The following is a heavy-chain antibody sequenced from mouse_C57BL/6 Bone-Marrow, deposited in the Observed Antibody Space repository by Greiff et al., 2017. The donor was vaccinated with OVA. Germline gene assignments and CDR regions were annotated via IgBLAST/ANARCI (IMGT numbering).Heavy chain of an antibody. CDR2: IDPETGGT. V-gene: IGHV1-15*01. CDR3: TRSGDGYYVPFDY. Sequence: VQLQQSGAELVRPGASVTLSCKASGYTFTDYEMHWVKQTPVHGLEWIGAIDPETGGTAYNQKFKGKAILTADKSSSTAYMELRSLTSEDSAVYYCTRSGDGYYVPFDYWGQGTTLTVSS. J-gene: IGHJ2*01. CDR1: GYTFTDYE. D-gene: IGHD2-3*01.